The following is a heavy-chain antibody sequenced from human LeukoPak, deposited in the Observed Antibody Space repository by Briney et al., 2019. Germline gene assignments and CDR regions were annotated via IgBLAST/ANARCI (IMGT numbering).Heavy chain of an antibody. CDR3: ARRKAGITSLRAFDI. V-gene: IGHV5-51*01. Sequence: GESLKISCEGFGYSFTTYWIAWVRQMPGKGLEWMGVVSPGDFDTRYSPSFQGQVTISADKSISTAYLKWSSLKASDTAMYYCARRKAGITSLRAFDIWGQGTMITVSS. CDR1: GYSFTTYW. J-gene: IGHJ3*02. D-gene: IGHD5-24*01. CDR2: VSPGDFDT.